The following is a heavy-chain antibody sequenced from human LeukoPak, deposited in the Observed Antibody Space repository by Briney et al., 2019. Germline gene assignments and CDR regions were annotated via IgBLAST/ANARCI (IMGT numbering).Heavy chain of an antibody. CDR1: GFTFSSYA. V-gene: IGHV3-30-3*01. Sequence: PGRSLRLSCAASGFTFSSYAMHWVRQTPGKGLEWVAVISYDGSNKYYADSVKGRFTISRDNSKNTLYLQMNSLRAEDTAVYYCAKGSNWNYEYYFDYWGQGTLVTVSS. D-gene: IGHD1-7*01. J-gene: IGHJ4*02. CDR2: ISYDGSNK. CDR3: AKGSNWNYEYYFDY.